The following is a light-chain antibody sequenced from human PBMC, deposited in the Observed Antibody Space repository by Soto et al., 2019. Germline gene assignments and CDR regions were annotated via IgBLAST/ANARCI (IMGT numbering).Light chain of an antibody. CDR3: QQYGSSLWT. CDR1: QSVSTPY. V-gene: IGKV3-20*01. CDR2: STS. J-gene: IGKJ1*01. Sequence: ENVLTQSPGTLSLSPGERATLSCRASQSVSTPYLAWYQQKPGQAPRLLIYSTSTRASGIPDRFSGSGSGTDFTLPISRLEPEDFAVYYCQQYGSSLWTFGQGTKVEIK.